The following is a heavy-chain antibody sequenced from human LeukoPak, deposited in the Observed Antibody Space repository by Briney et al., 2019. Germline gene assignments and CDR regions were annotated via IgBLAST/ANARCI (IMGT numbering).Heavy chain of an antibody. CDR3: ATAPDFWSGYYC. V-gene: IGHV1-24*01. D-gene: IGHD3-3*01. CDR2: FDPEVGET. Sequence: ASVKVSCKVSGYTLTELSMHWVRQAPGKGLEWMGGFDPEVGETIYAQKFQGRVTMTEDTSTDTAYMELSSLRSEDTAVYYCATAPDFWSGYYCWGQGTLVTVSS. J-gene: IGHJ4*02. CDR1: GYTLTELS.